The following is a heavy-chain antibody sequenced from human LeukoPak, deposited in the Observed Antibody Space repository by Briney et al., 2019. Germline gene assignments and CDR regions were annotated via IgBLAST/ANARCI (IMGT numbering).Heavy chain of an antibody. CDR2: IDFEGVDK. D-gene: IGHD4-23*01. CDR3: AKDLHGGYSSDY. V-gene: IGHV3-30*02. Sequence: PGGSLRLSXAASGFTFNNIGMHWVRQAPGKGLEFVSFIDFEGVDKYYADFVKGRFTISKDYSKATLYLQMNSLRPEDTAIYYCAKDLHGGYSSDYWGQGTLVTVSS. J-gene: IGHJ4*02. CDR1: GFTFNNIG.